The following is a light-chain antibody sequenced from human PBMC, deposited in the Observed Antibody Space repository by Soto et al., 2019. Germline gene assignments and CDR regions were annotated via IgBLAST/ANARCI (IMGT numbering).Light chain of an antibody. CDR1: SSDVGGYNY. V-gene: IGLV2-14*03. Sequence: QSALTQPASVSGSPGQSITISCTGTSSDVGGYNYVSWYQQHPDTAPKLMIYDVSYRPSGVSDRFSGSKSGNTASLTISGLQAEDEADYYCTSYTSSSTLVFGAGTQLTVL. J-gene: IGLJ2*01. CDR3: TSYTSSSTLV. CDR2: DVS.